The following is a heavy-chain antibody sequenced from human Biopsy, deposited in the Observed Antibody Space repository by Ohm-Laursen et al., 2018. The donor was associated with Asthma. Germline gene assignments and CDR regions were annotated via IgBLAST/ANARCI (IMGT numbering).Heavy chain of an antibody. CDR3: AREVLWFGESTNPGGMDV. CDR2: INPNSGGT. V-gene: IGHV1-2*04. J-gene: IGHJ6*02. D-gene: IGHD3-10*01. CDR1: GYTFTGYY. Sequence: AKVKISCKASGYTFTGYYMHWVRQAPGQGLEWMGWINPNSGGTNYAQKFQGWVTMTRDTSISTAYMELSRLRSDDTAVYYCAREVLWFGESTNPGGMDVWGQGTTVTVSS.